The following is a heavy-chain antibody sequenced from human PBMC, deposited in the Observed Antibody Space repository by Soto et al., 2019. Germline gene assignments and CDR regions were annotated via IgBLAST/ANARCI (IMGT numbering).Heavy chain of an antibody. CDR1: GGSFSGYY. D-gene: IGHD2-15*01. V-gene: IGHV4-34*01. CDR3: ARGEGDIVVVVAATPSYFDY. CDR2: INHSGST. Sequence: QVQLQQWGAGLLKPSETLSLTCAVYGGSFSGYYWSWIRQPPGKGLEWIGEINHSGSTNYNPSLKSRVTISVDTSKNQFSLKLSSVTAADTAVYYCARGEGDIVVVVAATPSYFDYWGQGTLVTVSS. J-gene: IGHJ4*02.